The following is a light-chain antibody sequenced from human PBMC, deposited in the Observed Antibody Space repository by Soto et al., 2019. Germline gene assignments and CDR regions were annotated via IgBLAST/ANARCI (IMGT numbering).Light chain of an antibody. CDR2: RAS. J-gene: IGKJ2*01. V-gene: IGKV3-15*01. Sequence: EIVMTQSPATLPVSPGERVTLSCRASQSVSSNLAWYQHKPGQAPRLLIYRASTRATGIPARFSGSGSGTEFTLTISSLQSEDFAVYYCQQYNSRPTYTFGQGTKLEIK. CDR1: QSVSSN. CDR3: QQYNSRPTYT.